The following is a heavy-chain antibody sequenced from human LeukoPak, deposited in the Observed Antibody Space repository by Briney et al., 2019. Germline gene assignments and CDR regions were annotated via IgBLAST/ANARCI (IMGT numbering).Heavy chain of an antibody. CDR1: GGTFGSYA. CDR3: ARSSSGGSCCRFCWFDP. D-gene: IGHD2-15*01. J-gene: IGHJ5*02. CDR2: IIPIFGTA. V-gene: IGHV1-69*05. Sequence: SVKVSCKASGGTFGSYAISWVRQAPGQGLEWMGRIIPIFGTANYAQKFQGRVTITTDESTSTAYMELSSLRSEDTAVYYCARSSSGGSCCRFCWFDPWGQGTLVTVSS.